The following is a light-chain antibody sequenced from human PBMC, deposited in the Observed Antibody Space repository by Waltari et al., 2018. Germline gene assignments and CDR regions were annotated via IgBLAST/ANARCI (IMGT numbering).Light chain of an antibody. CDR3: QQSDNWPPLFT. J-gene: IGKJ3*01. CDR2: GAS. Sequence: ETVMTQSPATLSVSPGERVTFSCRASQSVGNKLAWYQQKPGQAPRLLIYGASTRATGIPARFSGSGSGTEFTLTISSLQSEDFAVYYCQQSDNWPPLFTFGPGTKEDIK. CDR1: QSVGNK. V-gene: IGKV3-15*01.